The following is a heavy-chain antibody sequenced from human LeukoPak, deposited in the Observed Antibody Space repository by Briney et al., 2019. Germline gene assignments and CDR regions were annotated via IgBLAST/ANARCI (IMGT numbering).Heavy chain of an antibody. CDR1: GGSISNGDHY. V-gene: IGHV4-31*03. Sequence: SETLSLTCTVSGGSISNGDHYWSWIRQHPGKGLEWIGHIYYSGSTYYNPSLKSRGIISVETSKNQFSLKLSSVTAADTAVYYCARFWSSSTSNNNNWFDPWGQGTLVTVSS. D-gene: IGHD2-2*01. CDR2: IYYSGST. J-gene: IGHJ5*02. CDR3: ARFWSSSTSNNNNWFDP.